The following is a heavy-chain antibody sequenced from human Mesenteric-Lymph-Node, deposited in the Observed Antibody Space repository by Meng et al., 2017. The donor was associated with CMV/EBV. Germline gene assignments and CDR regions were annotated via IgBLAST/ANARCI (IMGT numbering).Heavy chain of an antibody. V-gene: IGHV4-39*01. CDR3: VTWVLLSGLDY. CDR1: GGSISSSSYY. J-gene: IGHJ4*02. D-gene: IGHD4/OR15-4a*01. Sequence: SETLSLTCTVSGGSISSSSYYWGWIRQPPGKGLEWIGSIYYSGSTYYNPSLKSRVTISVDTSKNQFSLKLSSVTAADTAVYYCVTWVLLSGLDYWGQGALVTVSS. CDR2: IYYSGST.